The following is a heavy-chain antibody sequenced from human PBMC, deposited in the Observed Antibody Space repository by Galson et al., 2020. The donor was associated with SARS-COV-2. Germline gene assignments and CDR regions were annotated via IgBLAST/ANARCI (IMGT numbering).Heavy chain of an antibody. CDR1: GGSISIYY. D-gene: IGHD3-10*01. V-gene: IGHV4-59*01. Sequence: SETLSLTCTVSGGSISIYYWNWIRQTPGKGLEWIGCIYDSGKTSYNPSLKSRVTLSVDTSKNQFSLRMNSVTAADTAVYYCTRDLELGYWGQGALVTVSS. CDR3: TRDLELGY. J-gene: IGHJ4*02. CDR2: IYDSGKT.